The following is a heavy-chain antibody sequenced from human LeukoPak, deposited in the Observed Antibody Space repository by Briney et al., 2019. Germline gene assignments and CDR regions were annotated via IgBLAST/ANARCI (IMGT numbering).Heavy chain of an antibody. D-gene: IGHD3-22*01. CDR1: GFTFSDYY. V-gene: IGHV3-7*01. CDR2: IKQDGSEK. J-gene: IGHJ4*02. CDR3: ARDTPPRNYYDSSGYGY. Sequence: PGGSLRLSFAASGFTFSDYYMTWIRQAPGKGLEWVANIKQDGSEKYYVDSVKGRFTISRDNAKNSLYLQMNSLRAEDTAVYYCARDTPPRNYYDSSGYGYWGQGTLVTVSS.